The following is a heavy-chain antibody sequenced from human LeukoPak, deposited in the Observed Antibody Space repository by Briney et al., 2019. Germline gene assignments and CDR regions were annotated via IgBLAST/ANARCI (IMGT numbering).Heavy chain of an antibody. J-gene: IGHJ5*02. CDR2: IYTSGST. CDR1: GGSISSGSYY. Sequence: SETLSLTCTVSGGSISSGSYYWSWIRQPGGKGLEWIGRIYTSGSTNYNPSLKSRVTISVDTSKNQFSLKLSSVTAADTAVYYCARDRRYCSSTSCYASGASDPWGQGTLVTVSS. D-gene: IGHD2-2*01. V-gene: IGHV4-61*02. CDR3: ARDRRYCSSTSCYASGASDP.